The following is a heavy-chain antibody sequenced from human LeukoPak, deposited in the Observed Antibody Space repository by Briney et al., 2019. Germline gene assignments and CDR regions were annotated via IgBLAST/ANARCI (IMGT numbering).Heavy chain of an antibody. CDR3: ARDYEGPNPGY. CDR2: IIGSGGST. D-gene: IGHD4-17*01. V-gene: IGHV3-23*01. J-gene: IGHJ4*02. Sequence: GGSRRLSWAASGFTFSSYAMSWVRQAPGKGLGWVSPIIGSGGSTYYAASGKGRLTISTNNSKNTVYLQMNRLRAEDPAVYYCARDYEGPNPGYWGQGTLVTVSS. CDR1: GFTFSSYA.